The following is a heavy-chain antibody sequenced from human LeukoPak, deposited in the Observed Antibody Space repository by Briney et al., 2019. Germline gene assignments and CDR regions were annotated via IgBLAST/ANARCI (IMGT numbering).Heavy chain of an antibody. Sequence: GGSLRLSCAASGFTFSSYWMSWVGQAPGKGLEGVANIKQDGSEKYYVDSVMGRFTISRDNAKNSLYLQMNSLGAEDTAVYYCARGIAAAGDYYFDYWGQGTLVTVSS. CDR3: ARGIAAAGDYYFDY. J-gene: IGHJ4*02. V-gene: IGHV3-7*01. D-gene: IGHD6-13*01. CDR2: IKQDGSEK. CDR1: GFTFSSYW.